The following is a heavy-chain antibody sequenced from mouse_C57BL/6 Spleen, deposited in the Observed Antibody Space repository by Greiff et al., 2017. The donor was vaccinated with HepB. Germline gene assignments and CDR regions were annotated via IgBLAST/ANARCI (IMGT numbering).Heavy chain of an antibody. V-gene: IGHV1-4*01. CDR3: ARGNDDSSFLYNAMDY. D-gene: IGHD1-1*01. J-gene: IGHJ4*01. CDR1: GYTFTSYT. Sequence: VQLQQSGAELVRPGASVKMSCKASGYTFTSYTMYWVKQRPGQGLEWIGYINPSSGYTKYNQKFKDKVTLSADKSSSTAYMQLSILTSEDSAVYDCARGNDDSSFLYNAMDYWGQGTTVTVSS. CDR2: INPSSGYT.